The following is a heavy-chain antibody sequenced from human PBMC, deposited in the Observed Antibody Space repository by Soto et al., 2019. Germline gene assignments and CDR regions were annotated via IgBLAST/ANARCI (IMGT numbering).Heavy chain of an antibody. J-gene: IGHJ2*01. CDR2: ISYDGSNK. CDR3: AKAPKVPTPCDS. V-gene: IGHV3-30*18. Sequence: GGSLRLSCAASGFTFSSYGMHWVRQAPGKGLEWVAVISYDGSNKYYADSVKRRLTLSRDSSKNTLYLQMNSLRAEDTAVYYCAKAPKVPTPCDSGGR. CDR1: GFTFSSYG. D-gene: IGHD2-21*02.